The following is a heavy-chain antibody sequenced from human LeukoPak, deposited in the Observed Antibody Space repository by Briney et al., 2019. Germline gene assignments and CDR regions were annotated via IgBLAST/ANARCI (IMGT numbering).Heavy chain of an antibody. V-gene: IGHV3-74*01. CDR1: GFTFSSYW. CDR3: ARDLGQYYDTSDNWFDP. D-gene: IGHD3-22*01. Sequence: PGGSLRLSCAASGFTFSSYWMHWVRHAPGKGLVWVSRINSDGSSTSYADSVKGRFTISRDNAKNTLNLQMNSLRAEDTAGYYCARDLGQYYDTSDNWFDPWGQGTLVTVSS. CDR2: INSDGSST. J-gene: IGHJ5*02.